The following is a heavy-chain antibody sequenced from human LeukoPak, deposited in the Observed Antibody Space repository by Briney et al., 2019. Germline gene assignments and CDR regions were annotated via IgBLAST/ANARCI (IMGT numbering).Heavy chain of an antibody. D-gene: IGHD3-10*01. CDR1: GGSISSGGYY. V-gene: IGHV4-31*03. J-gene: IGHJ4*02. CDR3: ARSGGFGEYYSDY. Sequence: SETLSLTCTVSGGSISSGGYYWSWIRQHPGKGLEWIGYIYYSGSTYYNPSLKSRVTISVDTSKNQFSLKLSSVTAADTAVYYCARSGGFGEYYSDYWGQRTLVTVSS. CDR2: IYYSGST.